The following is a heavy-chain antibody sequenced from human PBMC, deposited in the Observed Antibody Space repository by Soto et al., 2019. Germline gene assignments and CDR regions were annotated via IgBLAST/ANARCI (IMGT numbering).Heavy chain of an antibody. D-gene: IGHD6-13*01. V-gene: IGHV1-18*01. CDR3: ARDISRVAAAQYYFDY. CDR1: GYTFTSYG. J-gene: IGHJ4*02. CDR2: ISAYNGNT. Sequence: QVQLVQSGAEVKKPGASVKVSCKASGYTFTSYGISWVRQARGQGLEWMGWISAYNGNTNYGQKLQGRVTMTTDTSTSSAYMELRSLRSDDTAVYCCARDISRVAAAQYYFDYWGQGTLVTVSS.